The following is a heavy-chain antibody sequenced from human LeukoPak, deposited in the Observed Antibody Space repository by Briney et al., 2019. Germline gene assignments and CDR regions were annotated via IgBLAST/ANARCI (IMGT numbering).Heavy chain of an antibody. CDR2: IIPIFGTA. CDR3: ARGSLCSSTSCSNWFDP. J-gene: IGHJ5*02. V-gene: IGHV1-69*06. Sequence: GASVKVSCKASGGTFSSYAISWVRQAPGQGLEWMGGIIPIFGTANYAQKFQGRVTITADKSTSTAYMELSSLRSEDTAVYYCARGSLCSSTSCSNWFDPWGQGTLVTVSS. CDR1: GGTFSSYA. D-gene: IGHD2-2*01.